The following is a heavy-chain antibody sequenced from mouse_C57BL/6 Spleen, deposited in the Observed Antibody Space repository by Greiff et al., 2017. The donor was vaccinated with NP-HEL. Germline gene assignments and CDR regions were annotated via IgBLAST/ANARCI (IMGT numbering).Heavy chain of an antibody. D-gene: IGHD2-1*01. J-gene: IGHJ3*01. V-gene: IGHV1-26*01. CDR2: INPNNGGT. Sequence: EVQLQQSGPELVKPGASVKISCKASGYTFTDYYMNWVKQSHGKSLEWIGDINPNNGGTSYNQKFKGKATLTVDKSSSTAYMELRSLTSEDSAVYYCARREVDYGNAFADRGKGTLVTVAA. CDR1: GYTFTDYY. CDR3: ARREVDYGNAFAD.